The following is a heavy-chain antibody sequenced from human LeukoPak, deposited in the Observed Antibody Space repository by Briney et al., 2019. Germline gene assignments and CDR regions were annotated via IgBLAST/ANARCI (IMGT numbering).Heavy chain of an antibody. CDR2: INPNSGGT. V-gene: IGHV1-2*02. Sequence: ASVKVSCKASGYTFTGYYMHWVRQAPGQGLEWMGWINPNSGGTNYAQKFQGRVTMTRDTSISTAYMELSRLRSDDTAVYYCAREERYCSGGSCYNQLTPYFDYWGQGTLVTVSS. CDR3: AREERYCSGGSCYNQLTPYFDY. D-gene: IGHD2-15*01. CDR1: GYTFTGYY. J-gene: IGHJ4*02.